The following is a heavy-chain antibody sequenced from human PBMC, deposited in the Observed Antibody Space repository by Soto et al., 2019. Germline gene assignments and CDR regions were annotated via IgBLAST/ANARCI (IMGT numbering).Heavy chain of an antibody. V-gene: IGHV4-31*03. CDR1: GASMSSGGYY. Sequence: PSETLSLTCTVSGASMSSGGYYWTWIRQSPGKGLEWIGYIYYSGSTYYNPSLESRVAISLDTSRSQFSLTLHSVSAADTAIYYWARGGYYWVCHGMEVWGEGTTVTVS. D-gene: IGHD3-10*01. J-gene: IGHJ6*02. CDR3: ARGGYYWVCHGMEV. CDR2: IYYSGST.